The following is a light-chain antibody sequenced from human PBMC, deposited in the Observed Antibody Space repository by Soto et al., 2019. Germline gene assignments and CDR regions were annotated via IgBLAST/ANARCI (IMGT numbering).Light chain of an antibody. CDR3: QYYGSSPPTT. V-gene: IGKV3-20*01. CDR1: QSVTSTY. CDR2: GAS. Sequence: EFVLTQSPGTLSLSPGERAILSCRASQSVTSTYIAWYQQKPGQAPRPLIYGASSRATGIPDRFSGSGSGTDFTLTISRLEAEDFAVYYCQYYGSSPPTTFGQGTKLEIK. J-gene: IGKJ2*01.